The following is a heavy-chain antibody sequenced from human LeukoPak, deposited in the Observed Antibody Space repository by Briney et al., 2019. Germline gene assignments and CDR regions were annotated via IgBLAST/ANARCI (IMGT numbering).Heavy chain of an antibody. V-gene: IGHV3-30-3*01. J-gene: IGHJ4*02. D-gene: IGHD2/OR15-2a*01. CDR3: ARGVLSDY. Sequence: PGGSLRLSCAASGFTFSSYAMHWVRQAPGKGLEWVAVISYDGSNKYYADSVKGRFTISRDNSKNTLYLQMNSLRAEDTAVYYCARGVLSDYWGQGTLVTVSS. CDR1: GFTFSSYA. CDR2: ISYDGSNK.